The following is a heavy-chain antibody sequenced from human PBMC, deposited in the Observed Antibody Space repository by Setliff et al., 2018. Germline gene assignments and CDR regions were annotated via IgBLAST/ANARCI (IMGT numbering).Heavy chain of an antibody. V-gene: IGHV4-38-2*02. CDR1: GYSISSGYI. Sequence: PSETLSLTCTVSGYSISSGYIWGWIRQPPGKGLEWVGNIGHTGSINYNPSLKSRLTISRDTSKNQVSLKLNPVTATDTAVYYCARDLGHGGDSDYWGQGIQVTVSS. D-gene: IGHD2-21*02. CDR3: ARDLGHGGDSDY. CDR2: IGHTGSI. J-gene: IGHJ4*02.